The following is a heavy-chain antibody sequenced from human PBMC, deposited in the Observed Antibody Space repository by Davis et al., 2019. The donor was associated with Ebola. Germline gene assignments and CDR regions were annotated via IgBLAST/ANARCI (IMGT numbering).Heavy chain of an antibody. CDR2: INAGNGNT. D-gene: IGHD1-14*01. V-gene: IGHV1-3*01. J-gene: IGHJ6*04. CDR1: AYTFTSYA. Sequence: ASVQVSCKASAYTFTSYAMHWVRQAPAQRLEWMGWINAGNGNTKYSQKFQGRVTITRDTSASTAYMELSSLRSEDTAVYYCAREPRTMYPVYYYYGMDVWGKGTTVTVSS. CDR3: AREPRTMYPVYYYYGMDV.